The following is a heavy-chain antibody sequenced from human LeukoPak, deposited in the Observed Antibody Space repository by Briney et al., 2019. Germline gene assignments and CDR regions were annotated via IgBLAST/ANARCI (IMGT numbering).Heavy chain of an antibody. V-gene: IGHV1-69*04. Sequence: EASVKVSCKASGGTFSSYAISWVRQAPGQGLEWMGRIIPILGIANYAQKFQGRVTITADKSTSTAYMELSSLRPEDTAVYYCASNPYPSGYSGRENYYGMDVWGQGTTVTVSS. J-gene: IGHJ6*02. D-gene: IGHD3-22*01. CDR3: ASNPYPSGYSGRENYYGMDV. CDR1: GGTFSSYA. CDR2: IIPILGIA.